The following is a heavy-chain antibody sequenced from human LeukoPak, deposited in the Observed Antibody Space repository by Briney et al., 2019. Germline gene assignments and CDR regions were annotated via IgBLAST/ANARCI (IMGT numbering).Heavy chain of an antibody. CDR2: IYTSGST. V-gene: IGHV4-61*02. J-gene: IGHJ4*02. CDR3: ARESTGIAEPRGIDY. D-gene: IGHD6-13*01. CDR1: GGSISSGSYY. Sequence: PSETLSLTCTVSGGSISSGSYYWSWIRQPAGKGLEWIGRIYTSGSTNYNPSLKSRVTISVDTSKNQFSLKLSSVTAADTAVYYCARESTGIAEPRGIDYWGQGTLVTVSS.